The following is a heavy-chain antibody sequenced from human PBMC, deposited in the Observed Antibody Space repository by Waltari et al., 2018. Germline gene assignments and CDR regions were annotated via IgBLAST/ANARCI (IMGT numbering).Heavy chain of an antibody. V-gene: IGHV3-53*01. Sequence: EVQLVESGGGLIQPGGSLRLSCAASGFTVSSNYMSWVRQAPGKGLEWVSVIYSGGSTYYADSVKGRCTISRDNSKNTLYLQMNSLRAEDTAVYYCARSEAAATSYYYYYGMDVWGQGTTVTVSS. J-gene: IGHJ6*02. D-gene: IGHD6-13*01. CDR2: IYSGGST. CDR3: ARSEAAATSYYYYYGMDV. CDR1: GFTVSSNY.